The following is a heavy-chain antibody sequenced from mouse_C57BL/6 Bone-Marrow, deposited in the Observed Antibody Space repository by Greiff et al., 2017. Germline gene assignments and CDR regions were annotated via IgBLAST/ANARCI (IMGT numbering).Heavy chain of an antibody. V-gene: IGHV1-12*01. CDR2: IYPGNGDT. Sequence: LQQSGAELVRPGASVKMSCKASGYTFTSYNMHWVKQTPRQGLEWIGAIYPGNGDTSYNQKFKGKATLTVDKSSSTAYMQLSSLTSEDSAVYFCANDDYSNPYWYFDVWGTGTTVTVSS. J-gene: IGHJ1*03. CDR3: ANDDYSNPYWYFDV. D-gene: IGHD2-5*01. CDR1: GYTFTSYN.